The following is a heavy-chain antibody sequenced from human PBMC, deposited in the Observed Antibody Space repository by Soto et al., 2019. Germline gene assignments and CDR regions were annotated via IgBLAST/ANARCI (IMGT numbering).Heavy chain of an antibody. D-gene: IGHD1-26*01. CDR3: AKRVGPPNFDY. CDR2: ISSSGGST. V-gene: IGHV3-23*01. CDR1: GFTFSSYA. J-gene: IGHJ4*02. Sequence: GGALRLSCAASGFTFSSYAMSWVRQAPGKGLEWVSAISSSGGSTYYADSVKGRFTISRDNSKNTLYLQMNSLRAEDTAVYYCAKRVGPPNFDYWGPGTLVTVSS.